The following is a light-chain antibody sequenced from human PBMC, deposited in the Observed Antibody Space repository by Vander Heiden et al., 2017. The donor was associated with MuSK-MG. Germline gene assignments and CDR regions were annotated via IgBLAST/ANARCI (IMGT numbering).Light chain of an antibody. CDR1: QSVSSNY. V-gene: IGKV3-20*01. CDR2: GAS. J-gene: IGKJ1*01. CDR3: QQYCSSPWT. Sequence: EIVLTQSPGTLSLSPGERVTLSCRASQSVSSNYLAWYQQKPGQAPRLLIYGASSRATGIPDRFSGSGSGTDFTLTISRMEPEDFAVYYCQQYCSSPWTFGQGTKVEI.